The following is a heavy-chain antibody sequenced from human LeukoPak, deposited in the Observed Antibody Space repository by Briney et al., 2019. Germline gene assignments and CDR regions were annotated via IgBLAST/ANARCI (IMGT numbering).Heavy chain of an antibody. J-gene: IGHJ4*02. Sequence: GGSLRLSCAASGFTFSDYYMSWIRQAPGKGLEWVSYISSSSSYTNYADSVKGRFTISRDNAKNSLYLQMNSLRAEDTAVYYCAGLGWATAPLDYWGQGTLVTVSS. D-gene: IGHD5-12*01. CDR2: ISSSSSYT. V-gene: IGHV3-11*06. CDR1: GFTFSDYY. CDR3: AGLGWATAPLDY.